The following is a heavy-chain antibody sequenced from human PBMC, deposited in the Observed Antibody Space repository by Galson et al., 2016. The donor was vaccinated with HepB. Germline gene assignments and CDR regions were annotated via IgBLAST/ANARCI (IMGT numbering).Heavy chain of an antibody. CDR1: GYTFTNYY. Sequence: SVKVSCKASGYTFTNYYIHWVRQAPGQGLEWLGIINPSGGSTNYAQTFQGRITMTRDTSSSTVYLDLRSRRSEDTAVYYCAKNGVGAYCSGVSCYPAMDVWGQGTTVTVSS. CDR2: INPSGGST. J-gene: IGHJ6*02. D-gene: IGHD2-15*01. V-gene: IGHV1-46*01. CDR3: AKNGVGAYCSGVSCYPAMDV.